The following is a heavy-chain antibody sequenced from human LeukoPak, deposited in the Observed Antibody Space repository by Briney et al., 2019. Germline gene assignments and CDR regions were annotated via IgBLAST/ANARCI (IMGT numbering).Heavy chain of an antibody. CDR3: TKDRYCTTTFCPLDY. CDR1: GFTLDDYT. V-gene: IGHV3-43*01. CDR2: ISRDGGST. Sequence: GGSLRLSCAASGFTLDDYTFHWVRQAPGKGLEWVSLISRDGGSTYYADSVRGRFTISRDNSKSSLYLQMNSLRTEDTALYYCTKDRYCTTTFCPLDYWGQGTLVTVSS. D-gene: IGHD2-8*01. J-gene: IGHJ4*02.